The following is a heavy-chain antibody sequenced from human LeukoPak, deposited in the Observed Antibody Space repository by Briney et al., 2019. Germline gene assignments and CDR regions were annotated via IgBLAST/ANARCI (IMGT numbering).Heavy chain of an antibody. CDR1: GFTFSSYA. J-gene: IGHJ5*02. CDR2: ISESGAIT. CDR3: AKGSSISSWSWFDP. Sequence: GGSLRLSCAASGFTFSSYAMNWVRQAPGKGLKWVSGISESGAITHYADSVKGRFTISRDNSKNTLYLQMNSLRAEDTAVYYCAKGSSISSWSWFDPWGQGTLVTVSS. V-gene: IGHV3-23*01. D-gene: IGHD6-13*01.